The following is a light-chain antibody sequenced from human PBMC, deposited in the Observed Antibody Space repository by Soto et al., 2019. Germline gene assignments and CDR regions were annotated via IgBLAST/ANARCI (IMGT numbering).Light chain of an antibody. Sequence: QSVLTQPPSVSGAPGQRVTISCTGSSSNIGAGYDVHWYQHHPGKAPKLMIYDVSDRPSGVSNRFSGSKSGNTASLTISGLQAEDEGDYYCSSYTSTSTVKFGGGTKVTVL. CDR1: SSNIGAGYD. CDR2: DVS. CDR3: SSYTSTSTVK. J-gene: IGLJ2*01. V-gene: IGLV2-14*01.